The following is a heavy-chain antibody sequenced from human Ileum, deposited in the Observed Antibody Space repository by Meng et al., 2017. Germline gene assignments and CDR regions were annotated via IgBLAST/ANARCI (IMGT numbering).Heavy chain of an antibody. CDR1: GGSITSSSYS. CDR2: IYYSGTT. CDR3: ARQVNSDGYPRYFDF. J-gene: IGHJ4*02. D-gene: IGHD5-24*01. Sequence: QLQLQESGPGLVKPWEPLSLPCTVPGGSITSSSYSCGWIRQPPGKGLEWIGYIYYSGTTYYNPSLKSRATISEDTAKNQFSLNLSSVTAADTAVYYCARQVNSDGYPRYFDFWGQGTLVTVSS. V-gene: IGHV4-39*01.